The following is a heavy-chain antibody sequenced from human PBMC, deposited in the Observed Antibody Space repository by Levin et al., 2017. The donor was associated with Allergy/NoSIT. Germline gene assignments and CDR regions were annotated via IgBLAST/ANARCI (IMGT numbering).Heavy chain of an antibody. Sequence: GGSLRLSCAASGFTFNKFAMTWVRQAPGKGLEWVSSITGSGGDRYYTDSVKGRFIISRDNSKDTLYLQTHMLRAEDTAVYYCAKEGCSGGACYGPVEYWGQGTLVTVSA. D-gene: IGHD2-15*01. V-gene: IGHV3-23*01. J-gene: IGHJ4*02. CDR3: AKEGCSGGACYGPVEY. CDR2: ITGSGGDR. CDR1: GFTFNKFA.